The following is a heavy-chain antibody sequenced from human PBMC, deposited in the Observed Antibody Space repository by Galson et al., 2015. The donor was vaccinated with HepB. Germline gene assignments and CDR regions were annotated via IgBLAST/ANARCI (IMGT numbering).Heavy chain of an antibody. CDR2: IIPILGIA. CDR1: GGTFSSYT. J-gene: IGHJ5*02. CDR3: ARWYDSSGYYH. Sequence: SVKVSCKASGGTFSSYTISWVRQAPGQGLEWMGRIIPILGIANYAQKFQGRVTITADKSTSTAYMELSSLRSEDTAVYYCARWYDSSGYYHWGQGTLVTVSS. V-gene: IGHV1-69*02. D-gene: IGHD3-22*01.